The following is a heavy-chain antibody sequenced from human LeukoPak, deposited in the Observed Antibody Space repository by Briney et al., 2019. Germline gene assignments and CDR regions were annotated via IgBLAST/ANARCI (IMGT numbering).Heavy chain of an antibody. V-gene: IGHV1-2*04. CDR1: GYTFTGYY. D-gene: IGHD5-18*01. Sequence: GASVKVSCKASGYTFTGYYMHWVRQAPGQGLEWMGWINPNSGGTNYAQKFRGWVTMTRDTSISTAYMELSRLRSDDTAVYYCATSPTAMVSPMDVWGQGTTVTVSS. J-gene: IGHJ6*02. CDR3: ATSPTAMVSPMDV. CDR2: INPNSGGT.